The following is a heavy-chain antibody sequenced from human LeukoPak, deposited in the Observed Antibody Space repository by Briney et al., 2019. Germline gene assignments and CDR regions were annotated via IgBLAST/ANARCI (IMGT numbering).Heavy chain of an antibody. Sequence: PSETLSLTCAVYGGSFSGYYWSWIRQPPGKGLEWIGEINHSGSTNYNPSLKSRVTISVDTSKNQFSLKLSSVTAADTAVYYCATVERALVRGFDYWGQGTLVTVSS. J-gene: IGHJ4*02. V-gene: IGHV4-34*01. D-gene: IGHD3-10*01. CDR3: ATVERALVRGFDY. CDR2: INHSGST. CDR1: GGSFSGYY.